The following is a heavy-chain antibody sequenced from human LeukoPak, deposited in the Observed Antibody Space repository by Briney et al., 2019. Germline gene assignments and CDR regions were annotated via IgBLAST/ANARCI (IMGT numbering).Heavy chain of an antibody. CDR1: GFTFSNAW. V-gene: IGHV3-15*01. Sequence: GGSLRLSCAASGFTFSNAWMSWVRQAPGKGLEWVGRIKSKTDGGTTDYAAPVKGRFTISRDDSKNTPYLQMNSLKTEDTAVYYCTTGGITMVRGVIIPTDYWGQGTLVTVSS. CDR2: IKSKTDGGTT. CDR3: TTGGITMVRGVIIPTDY. D-gene: IGHD3-10*01. J-gene: IGHJ4*02.